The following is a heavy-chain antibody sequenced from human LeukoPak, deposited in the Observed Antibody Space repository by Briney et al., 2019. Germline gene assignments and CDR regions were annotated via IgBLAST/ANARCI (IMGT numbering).Heavy chain of an antibody. J-gene: IGHJ5*02. CDR1: GLTFSSYA. Sequence: GRSLRLSCAASGLTFSSYAMHWVRQAPGKGLEWVAVISYDGSNKYYADSVKGRFTISRDNSKNTLYLQMNSLRAEDTAVYYCARGHRWVAAADWFDPWGQGTLVTVSS. CDR2: ISYDGSNK. V-gene: IGHV3-30-3*01. CDR3: ARGHRWVAAADWFDP. D-gene: IGHD6-13*01.